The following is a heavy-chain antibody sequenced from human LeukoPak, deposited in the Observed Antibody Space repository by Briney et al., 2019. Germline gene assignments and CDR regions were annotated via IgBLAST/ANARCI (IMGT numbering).Heavy chain of an antibody. V-gene: IGHV2-70*11. Sequence: SGPTLVNPTQTLTLTCTFSGFSLSTSGMCVSWIRRPPGKALEWLARIDWDDDKYYSTSLKTRLTISKDTSKNQVVLTMTSMDPVDTATYYCAHGSVGGSSWPYYFDYWGQGTLVTVSS. J-gene: IGHJ4*02. CDR2: IDWDDDK. D-gene: IGHD6-13*01. CDR1: GFSLSTSGMC. CDR3: AHGSVGGSSWPYYFDY.